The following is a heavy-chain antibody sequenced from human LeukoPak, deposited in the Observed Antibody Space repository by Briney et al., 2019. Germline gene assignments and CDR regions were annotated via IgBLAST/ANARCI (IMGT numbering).Heavy chain of an antibody. CDR3: ARLVRSSWYRTSRYYFDY. V-gene: IGHV4-59*12. D-gene: IGHD6-13*01. CDR1: GGSISSYY. J-gene: IGHJ4*02. Sequence: SETLSLTCTVSGGSISSYYWSWIRQPPGKGLEWIGYIYYSGSTNYNPSLKSRVTISVDTSKNQFSLKLSSVTAADTAVYYCARLVRSSWYRTSRYYFDYWGQGTLVTVSS. CDR2: IYYSGST.